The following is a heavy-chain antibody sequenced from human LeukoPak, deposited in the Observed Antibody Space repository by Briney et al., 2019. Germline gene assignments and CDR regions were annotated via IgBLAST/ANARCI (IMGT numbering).Heavy chain of an antibody. J-gene: IGHJ5*02. Sequence: SETLSLTCAVSGGSISSGNWWSWVRPPPGKGLEWIGEIYHSGSTNYNPSLKSRVTISVDKSKNQFSLKLSSVTAADTAVYYCARGPVVVAATDNWFDPWGQGTLVTVSS. D-gene: IGHD2-15*01. CDR3: ARGPVVVAATDNWFDP. V-gene: IGHV4-4*02. CDR1: GGSISSGNW. CDR2: IYHSGST.